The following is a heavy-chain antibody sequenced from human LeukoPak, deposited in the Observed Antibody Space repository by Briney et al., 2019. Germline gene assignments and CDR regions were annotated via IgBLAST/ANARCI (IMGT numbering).Heavy chain of an antibody. V-gene: IGHV3-74*01. J-gene: IGHJ4*02. CDR3: AREGRTYYDGIGYIYYFDF. CDR2: INTDGSNT. D-gene: IGHD3-22*01. CDR1: GFTFSDYR. Sequence: WGSLRLSCAASGFTFSDYRTHWVRQGPGKGLVWVSRINTDGSNTNYADFVKGRFSISRDNAKNMLYLQMNSVGAEDTAVYHCAREGRTYYDGIGYIYYFDFWGQGTLVTVSS.